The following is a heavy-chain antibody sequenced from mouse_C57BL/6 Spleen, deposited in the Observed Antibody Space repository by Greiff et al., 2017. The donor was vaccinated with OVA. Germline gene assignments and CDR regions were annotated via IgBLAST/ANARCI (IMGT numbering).Heavy chain of an antibody. D-gene: IGHD6-1*01. CDR3: ARGQYYFDY. V-gene: IGHV1-55*01. J-gene: IGHJ2*01. Sequence: VKQRPGQGLEWIGDIYPGSGSTNYNEKFKSKATLTVDTSSSTAYMQLSSLTSEDSAVYYCARGQYYFDYWGQGTTLTVSS. CDR2: IYPGSGST.